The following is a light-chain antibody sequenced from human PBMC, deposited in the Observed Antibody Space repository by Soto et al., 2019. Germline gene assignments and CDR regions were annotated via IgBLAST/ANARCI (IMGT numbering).Light chain of an antibody. CDR2: EGS. V-gene: IGLV2-23*01. CDR3: CSYAGSSTWV. J-gene: IGLJ3*02. Sequence: QAVVTQPASVSGSPGQSITISCTGTSSDVGSYNLVSWYQQHPGKAPKVMIYEGSKRPSGVSNRFSGSKSGNTASLTISGLQAEDEADYYCCSYAGSSTWVFGGGTKLTVL. CDR1: SSDVGSYNL.